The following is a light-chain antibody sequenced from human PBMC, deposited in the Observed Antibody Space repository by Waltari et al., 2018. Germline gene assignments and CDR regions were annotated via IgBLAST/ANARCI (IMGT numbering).Light chain of an antibody. CDR1: SDINVGDFN. CDR3: MFWPSNVWV. CDR2: YNSDSEK. J-gene: IGLJ3*02. Sequence: QPVLPQPPSSSASPGESARLTCTLPSDINVGDFNIYWYQQKPGSPPRFLLYYNSDSEKAQGSGVPSRFSGSKDASANAGILFISGLQSEDEADYYCMFWPSNVWVFGGGTKLTVL. V-gene: IGLV5-37*01.